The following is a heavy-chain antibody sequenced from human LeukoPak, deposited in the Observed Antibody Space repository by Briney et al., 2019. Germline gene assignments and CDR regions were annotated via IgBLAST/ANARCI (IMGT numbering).Heavy chain of an antibody. V-gene: IGHV3-33*01. CDR1: GFTFSSYG. Sequence: GGSLRLSCAASGFTFSSYGMHWVRQAPGKGLEWVAVIWYDGSNKYYADSVKGRFTISRDNSKSTLYLQMNSLRAEDTAVYYCARDHSAAAGTWWYYYYYGMDVWGQGTTVTVSS. CDR3: ARDHSAAAGTWWYYYYYGMDV. J-gene: IGHJ6*02. D-gene: IGHD6-13*01. CDR2: IWYDGSNK.